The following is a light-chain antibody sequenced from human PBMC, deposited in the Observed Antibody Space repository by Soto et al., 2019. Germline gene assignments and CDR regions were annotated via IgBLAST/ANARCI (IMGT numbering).Light chain of an antibody. CDR2: QNN. CDR3: QSYDSSLSSVV. J-gene: IGLJ2*01. CDR1: SSNIGAGYD. V-gene: IGLV1-40*01. Sequence: QSVLTQPPSVSGAPGQTVTISCTGSSSNIGAGYDVHWYENIPGTAPKLLIYQNNNRPSGVPDRFSGSKSGTSASLPITGLQAADDADYYCQSYDSSLSSVVFGGGTKLTVL.